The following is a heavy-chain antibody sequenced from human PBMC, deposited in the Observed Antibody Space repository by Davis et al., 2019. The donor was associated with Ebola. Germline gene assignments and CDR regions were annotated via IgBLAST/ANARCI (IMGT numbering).Heavy chain of an antibody. D-gene: IGHD2-8*01. CDR2: ISNNGRNK. CDR1: GFTLSSYG. CDR3: AKTLVREVMVYGSYFDY. Sequence: GESLKIPCAASGFTLSSYGMHWVRQAPGKGLEWVAGISNNGRNKYYADSVKGRFTISRDNSKNALNLQMNSLRGEDTAVYYYAKTLVREVMVYGSYFDYWGQGTLVTVSS. V-gene: IGHV3-30*18. J-gene: IGHJ4*02.